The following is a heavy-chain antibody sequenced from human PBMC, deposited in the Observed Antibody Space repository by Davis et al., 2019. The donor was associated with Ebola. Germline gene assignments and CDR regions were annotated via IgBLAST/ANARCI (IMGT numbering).Heavy chain of an antibody. CDR3: ARLKYYGSGNYYQFDY. Sequence: SETLSLTCTVSGASITSTSDHWGWIRQSPGKGLELIGNIYYTGSTFYNPSLKSRVTISVDTSKNQFSLELTSVTAADTAVYYCARLKYYGSGNYYQFDYWGQGTLVSVSS. V-gene: IGHV4-39*01. CDR2: IYYTGST. J-gene: IGHJ4*02. D-gene: IGHD3-10*01. CDR1: GASITSTSDH.